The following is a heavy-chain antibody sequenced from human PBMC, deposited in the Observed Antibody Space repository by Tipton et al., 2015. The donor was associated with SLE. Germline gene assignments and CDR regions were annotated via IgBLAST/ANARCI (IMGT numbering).Heavy chain of an antibody. CDR1: GGSITSGSYY. D-gene: IGHD1-1*01. CDR2: VYATGST. Sequence: TLSLTCTVSGGSITSGSYYWSWIRPPAGKGLEWIGRVYATGSTYYNPSLKSRVTMSLDTSKNQVSLKLSSVTAADTALYYCARVQRLPRSFDLWGRGTLVTVSS. V-gene: IGHV4-61*02. CDR3: ARVQRLPRSFDL. J-gene: IGHJ2*01.